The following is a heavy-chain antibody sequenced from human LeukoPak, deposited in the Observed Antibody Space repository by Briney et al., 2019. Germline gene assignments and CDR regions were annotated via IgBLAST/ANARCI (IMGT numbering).Heavy chain of an antibody. CDR1: GFSFSNSG. J-gene: IGHJ3*01. CDR2: IGQNGTTK. V-gene: IGHV3-30*02. CDR3: VKDGEWTFDV. D-gene: IGHD3-3*01. Sequence: GGSLRLSCAASGFSFSNSGMHWVRQAPGKGLEWVAFIGQNGTTKYYVDSVKGRFTIPGDNPKKMAYLQMNNLRAEDTAIYYCVKDGEWTFDVWGQGTMVTVS.